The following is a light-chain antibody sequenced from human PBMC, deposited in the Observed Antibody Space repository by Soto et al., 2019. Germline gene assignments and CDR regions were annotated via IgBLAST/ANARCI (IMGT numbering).Light chain of an antibody. V-gene: IGKV1-39*01. Sequence: MQVTEYPSSLSASFXYXATXTXXASQTISTYLLWYHQKPGRAPNLLIYNASTLHSGVPSKFSGSGSGTDFTLTISSLQPEDFATYYCQQSYNAPITFGQGTRLEIK. CDR3: QQSYNAPIT. J-gene: IGKJ5*01. CDR1: QTISTY. CDR2: NAS.